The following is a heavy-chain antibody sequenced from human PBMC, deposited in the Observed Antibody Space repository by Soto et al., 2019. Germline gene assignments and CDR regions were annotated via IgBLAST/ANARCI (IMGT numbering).Heavy chain of an antibody. Sequence: PSQTLSLTCAISGDSVFSNSVAWNWIRQSPSRGLEWLGRTYYRSKWYNDYGVSVRSRIMINPDTSKNQFSLHLDSVTPEDTAVYYCARDDSGVKFDYWGQGALVTVSS. CDR2: TYYRSKWYN. CDR1: GDSVFSNSVA. J-gene: IGHJ4*02. CDR3: ARDDSGVKFDY. D-gene: IGHD4-17*01. V-gene: IGHV6-1*01.